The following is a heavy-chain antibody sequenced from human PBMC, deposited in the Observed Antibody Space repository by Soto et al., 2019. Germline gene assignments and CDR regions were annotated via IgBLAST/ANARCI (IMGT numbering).Heavy chain of an antibody. D-gene: IGHD3-16*01. V-gene: IGHV4-59*11. J-gene: IGHJ6*03. CDR3: ARTLEYVHMDV. Sequence: LTHSVAGGKRGDLGWSWILQPLGKGLEWIGHIYRGGSTKYNPALKSRLTMSADTSKNQFSLKLTSVTAADTAVYYCARTLEYVHMDVCANGTS. CDR1: GGKRGDLG. CDR2: IYRGGST.